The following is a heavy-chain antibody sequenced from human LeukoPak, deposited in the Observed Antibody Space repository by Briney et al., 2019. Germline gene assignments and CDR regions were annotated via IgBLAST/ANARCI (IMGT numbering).Heavy chain of an antibody. D-gene: IGHD6-19*01. V-gene: IGHV4-59*01. Sequence: SETLSLTCTVSGGSISSNYWNWIRQPPGKGLEWIGYIYYSGNTNYNPSLKSRVTISVDTSKNQFSLKLSSVTAADTAIYYCARDGRAGSLFAYWGQGTLVTVSS. CDR1: GGSISSNY. J-gene: IGHJ4*02. CDR2: IYYSGNT. CDR3: ARDGRAGSLFAY.